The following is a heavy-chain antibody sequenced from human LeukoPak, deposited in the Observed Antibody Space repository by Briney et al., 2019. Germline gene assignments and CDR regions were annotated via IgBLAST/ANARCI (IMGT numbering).Heavy chain of an antibody. Sequence: GGSLRLSCAASGFTVSSNYMSWVRQAPGKGLEWVSLIYSVGSTSYADSVKGRFTISRDNSKNTLYLQMNSLRAEDTAVYYCARWDGDYELFDYWGQGTLVTVSS. V-gene: IGHV3-66*01. CDR1: GFTVSSNY. J-gene: IGHJ4*02. CDR3: ARWDGDYELFDY. CDR2: IYSVGST. D-gene: IGHD4-17*01.